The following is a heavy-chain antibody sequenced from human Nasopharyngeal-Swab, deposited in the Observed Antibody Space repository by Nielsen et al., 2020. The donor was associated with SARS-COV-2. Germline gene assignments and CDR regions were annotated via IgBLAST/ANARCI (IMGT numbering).Heavy chain of an antibody. CDR3: ARGLTIFGVVSTIDY. CDR1: GGSISSVCSY. J-gene: IGHJ4*02. V-gene: IGHV4-31*03. CDR2: IYYSGST. D-gene: IGHD3-3*01. Sequence: LRLSCTVSGGSISSVCSYWSWILHHPLKGLEWIGYIYYSGSTYYNPSLKSRVTISVDTSKNQFSLKLSSVTAADTAVYYCARGLTIFGVVSTIDYWGQGTLVSVSS.